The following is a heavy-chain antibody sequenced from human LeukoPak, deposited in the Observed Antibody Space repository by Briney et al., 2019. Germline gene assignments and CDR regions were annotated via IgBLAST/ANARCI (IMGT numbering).Heavy chain of an antibody. CDR3: ARDVYYDSSGYYSLVATAMWFDP. D-gene: IGHD3-22*01. CDR2: SYYSGTT. J-gene: IGHJ5*02. CDR1: GGSITSHS. V-gene: IGHV4-59*11. Sequence: PSETLSLTCNVSGGSITSHSWNWIRQSPGKGLEWIGYSYYSGTTNYSPSLKSRVTISLDTSKNQISLKLTSVTAADTAVYYYARDVYYDSSGYYSLVATAMWFDPWGQGTLVTVSS.